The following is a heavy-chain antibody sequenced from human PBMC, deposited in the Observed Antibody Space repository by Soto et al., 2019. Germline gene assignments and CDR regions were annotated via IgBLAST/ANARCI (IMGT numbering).Heavy chain of an antibody. D-gene: IGHD2-15*01. CDR2: ISAYNGNT. V-gene: IGHV1-18*04. J-gene: IGHJ6*02. CDR3: SVFCGGSYGTYYCYYGMYG. CDR1: GYTFTSYG. Sequence: ASVKVSCKASGYTFTSYGISWVRQAPGQGLDWMGWISAYNGNTKYAQDLQGRVTMTTDTSTSTAYMVLRSLRSNDTAVYYCSVFCGGSYGTYYCYYGMYGWGRGTTVTVSS.